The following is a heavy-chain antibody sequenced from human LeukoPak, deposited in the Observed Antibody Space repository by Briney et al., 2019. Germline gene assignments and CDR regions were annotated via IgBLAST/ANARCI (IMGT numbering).Heavy chain of an antibody. V-gene: IGHV3-7*01. CDR3: ARDVREYCSSSSCPPYYSDY. Sequence: GGSLRLSCAASGFTFSNYYMSWVRQAPGKGLEWVANIRQDGSDTYYVDSVKGRFTISRDNARNSLSLQMNSLRVEDTAVYYCARDVREYCSSSSCPPYYSDYWGQGTLVTVSS. CDR1: GFTFSNYY. J-gene: IGHJ4*02. D-gene: IGHD2-2*01. CDR2: IRQDGSDT.